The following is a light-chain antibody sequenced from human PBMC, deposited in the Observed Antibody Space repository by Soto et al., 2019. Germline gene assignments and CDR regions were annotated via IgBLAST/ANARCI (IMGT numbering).Light chain of an antibody. Sequence: NFMLTQPHSVSESPGKTVTISCTGSSGRIASNYVQWYQQRPGSAPTTVIYEDNQRPSGVPDRFSGSIDSSSNSASLTISGLKTEDEADYYCQSYDSSIPVVFGGGTQLTVL. CDR2: EDN. V-gene: IGLV6-57*02. CDR3: QSYDSSIPVV. CDR1: SGRIASNY. J-gene: IGLJ2*01.